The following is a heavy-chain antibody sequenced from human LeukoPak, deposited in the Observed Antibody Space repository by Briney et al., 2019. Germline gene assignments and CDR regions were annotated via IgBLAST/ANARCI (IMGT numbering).Heavy chain of an antibody. CDR1: GFTFSSNW. V-gene: IGHV3-7*01. CDR3: ARDCSSTTCYWVFDY. Sequence: GGSLRLSCAASGFTFSSNWMSWDRQAPGKGLEWVANIKQDGSEKYYVDSVKGRFTISRDNAKNSLYLQMHSLRAEDTAVYYCARDCSSTTCYWVFDYWGQGTLVTVSS. J-gene: IGHJ4*02. D-gene: IGHD2-2*01. CDR2: IKQDGSEK.